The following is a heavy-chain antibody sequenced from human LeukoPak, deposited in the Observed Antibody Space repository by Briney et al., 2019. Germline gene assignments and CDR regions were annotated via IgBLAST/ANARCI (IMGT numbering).Heavy chain of an antibody. CDR1: GFTFSSYS. D-gene: IGHD1-14*01. J-gene: IGHJ4*02. CDR2: ISSGGSTI. Sequence: GGSLRLSCAASGFTFSSYSMNWVCQAPGKGLEWVSYISSGGSTIYYADSVRGRFTISRDTAKNSLYLEMNSLRDEDTAMYYCVRGDQEASEPAFDYWGQGTLVTVSS. V-gene: IGHV3-48*02. CDR3: VRGDQEASEPAFDY.